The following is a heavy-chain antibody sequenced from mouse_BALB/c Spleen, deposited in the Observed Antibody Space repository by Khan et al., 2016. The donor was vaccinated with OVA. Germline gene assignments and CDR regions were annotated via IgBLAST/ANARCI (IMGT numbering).Heavy chain of an antibody. CDR2: IDPFNGGT. D-gene: IGHD3-1*01. Sequence: EVQLQQSGPELMKPGASVKISCKASGYSFTSYYIHWVKQSHGKSLKWIGYIDPFNGGTSYNQKFKGKATLALDKSSSTAYMHLSSLTSEDSAVYYCARGGLGLRAYAMDYWGQGTSVTVSS. CDR1: GYSFTSYY. V-gene: IGHV1S135*01. CDR3: ARGGLGLRAYAMDY. J-gene: IGHJ4*01.